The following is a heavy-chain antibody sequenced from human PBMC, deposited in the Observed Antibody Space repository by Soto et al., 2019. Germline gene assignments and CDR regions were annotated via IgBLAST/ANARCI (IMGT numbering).Heavy chain of an antibody. CDR2: VGTNNANT. CDR3: ARDTYGITIPPGAFDI. Sequence: ASVKFSCKTSGYSFTAYGLACLRQAPGQRPEWLGWVGTNNANTNYAQKFQGRVTMTTDRSTTTTYMELRSLRSEDTAVYYCARDTYGITIPPGAFDIWGQGTMVTLSS. J-gene: IGHJ3*02. D-gene: IGHD3-3*01. CDR1: GYSFTAYG. V-gene: IGHV1-18*01.